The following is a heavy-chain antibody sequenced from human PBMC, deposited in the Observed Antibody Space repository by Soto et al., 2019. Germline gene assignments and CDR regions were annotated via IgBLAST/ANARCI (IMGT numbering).Heavy chain of an antibody. V-gene: IGHV2-5*02. D-gene: IGHD3-10*01. CDR3: AHAAFGEFVGSFGY. Sequence: QITLKESGPTLVKPTQTLTLTCTFSGFSLNTNAVGVCWIRQPPGKALEWLPLVYWDDDKRYNLFLKSRLAITKDTSKNHVVLTITNMDPVDTATYYCAHAAFGEFVGSFGYWGQGTLVTVSS. J-gene: IGHJ4*02. CDR1: GFSLNTNAVG. CDR2: VYWDDDK.